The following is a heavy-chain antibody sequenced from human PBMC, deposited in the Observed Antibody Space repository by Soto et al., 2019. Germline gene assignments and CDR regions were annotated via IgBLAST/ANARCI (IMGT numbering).Heavy chain of an antibody. CDR1: GFTFSSYA. Sequence: RRLSCAASGFTFSSYAMSWVRQAPGKGLEWVSAISGSGGSTYYADSVKGRFTISRDNSKNTLYLQMNSLRAEDTAVYYCAKDHIRFGEFGYWGQGTLVTVSS. CDR3: AKDHIRFGEFGY. V-gene: IGHV3-23*01. CDR2: ISGSGGST. D-gene: IGHD3-10*01. J-gene: IGHJ4*02.